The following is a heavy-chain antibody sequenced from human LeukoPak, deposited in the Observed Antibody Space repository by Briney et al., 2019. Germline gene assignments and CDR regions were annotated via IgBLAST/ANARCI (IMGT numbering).Heavy chain of an antibody. V-gene: IGHV3-9*01. J-gene: IGHJ4*02. D-gene: IGHD3-10*01. CDR1: GFTFDDYA. Sequence: PGRSLRLSCAASGFTFDDYAMHWVRQAPGKGLEWVSGTSWNSGSIGYADSVKGRFTISRDNAKNSLYLQMNSLRAEDTALYYCAKDKDRITMVRGVPYFDYWGQGTLVTVSS. CDR2: TSWNSGSI. CDR3: AKDKDRITMVRGVPYFDY.